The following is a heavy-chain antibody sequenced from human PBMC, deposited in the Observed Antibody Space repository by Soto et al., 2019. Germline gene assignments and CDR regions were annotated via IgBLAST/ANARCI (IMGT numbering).Heavy chain of an antibody. D-gene: IGHD3-3*01. J-gene: IGHJ4*02. CDR3: VRGLLYYDSPDF. CDR2: IDTDGSIT. V-gene: IGHV3-74*01. Sequence: VGSLRLSCEASGCTFSDYWMHWVRQVPGKELMWVSRIDTDGSITNYADYVQGRFTISRDNAKNTLYLQMNSLRAEDTAVYYCVRGLLYYDSPDFGGQGTWVPVS. CDR1: GCTFSDYW.